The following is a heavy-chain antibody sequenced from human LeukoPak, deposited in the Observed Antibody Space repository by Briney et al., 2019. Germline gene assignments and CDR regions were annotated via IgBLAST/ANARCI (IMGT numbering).Heavy chain of an antibody. Sequence: SETLSLTCTVSGGSISGYYWSWLRQPAGKGLEWIGRIYATGSTDYNPSLKSRVTMSVDGSKNQVSLRLNSVTAADTAVYYCARTGSGWDTAPRFDYWGQGTQVTVSS. V-gene: IGHV4-4*07. D-gene: IGHD6-19*01. J-gene: IGHJ4*02. CDR1: GGSISGYY. CDR2: IYATGST. CDR3: ARTGSGWDTAPRFDY.